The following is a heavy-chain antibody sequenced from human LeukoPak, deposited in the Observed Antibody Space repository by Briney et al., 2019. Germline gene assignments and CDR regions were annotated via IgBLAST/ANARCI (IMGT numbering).Heavy chain of an antibody. V-gene: IGHV4-34*01. CDR3: ARGWGWQRLHF. J-gene: IGHJ4*02. D-gene: IGHD5-12*01. Sequence: SETLSLTCAVYGGSFSGYFWSWIRQPTGKGLECIGEINHSGSTDYNPSLKSRVTISVDTSKNQFSLKLNSVTAADTAVYYCARGWGWQRLHFWGQGTLVTVSS. CDR1: GGSFSGYF. CDR2: INHSGST.